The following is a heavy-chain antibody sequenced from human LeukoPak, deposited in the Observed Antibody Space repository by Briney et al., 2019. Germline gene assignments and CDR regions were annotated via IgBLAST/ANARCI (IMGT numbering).Heavy chain of an antibody. CDR3: ARHAVYAGSGWAFDY. V-gene: IGHV4-59*08. CDR2: IYYSGST. D-gene: IGHD6-19*01. CDR1: GGSIISYY. J-gene: IGHJ4*02. Sequence: PSENLSLTCTVSGGSIISYYWSWIRQPPGKGLEWIGYIYYSGSTNYNPSLKSRVTISVDKSKNQFSLKLNSVTAADTAVYYCARHAVYAGSGWAFDYWGQGTLVTVFS.